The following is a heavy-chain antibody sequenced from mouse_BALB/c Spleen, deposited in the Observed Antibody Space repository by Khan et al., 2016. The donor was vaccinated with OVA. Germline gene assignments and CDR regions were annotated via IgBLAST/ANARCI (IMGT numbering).Heavy chain of an antibody. D-gene: IGHD1-1*01. Sequence: EVERGESGGDLVKPGGSLKLSCAASGFTFSSYGMSWVSQTPDKRLEWVATIISGGSFTYYPDCVKGRFSISRDNAKNTLYLQMSSRKYKDTAMNYCARHDYCGSSYGRYFDVWGGGTTVTVSS. CDR1: GFTFSSYG. CDR2: IISGGSFT. CDR3: ARHDYCGSSYGRYFDV. J-gene: IGHJ1*01. V-gene: IGHV5-6*01.